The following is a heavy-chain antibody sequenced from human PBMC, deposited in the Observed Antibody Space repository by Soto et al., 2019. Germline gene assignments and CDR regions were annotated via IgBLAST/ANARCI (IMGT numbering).Heavy chain of an antibody. CDR1: GFTFSMYW. Sequence: GGSLRLSCAASGFTFSMYWMHWVRQVPGKGPEWVSRINDDGSSTNYADSVKGRFTISRDNAKNTLYPQMNDLRAEDTAVYYCTRGPRSTSTGTGAFWGQGTLVTVSS. CDR3: TRGPRSTSTGTGAF. CDR2: INDDGSST. J-gene: IGHJ4*02. D-gene: IGHD1-1*01. V-gene: IGHV3-74*01.